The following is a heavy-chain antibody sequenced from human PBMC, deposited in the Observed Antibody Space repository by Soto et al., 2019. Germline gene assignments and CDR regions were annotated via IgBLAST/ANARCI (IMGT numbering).Heavy chain of an antibody. Sequence: EVQLVESGGGLVQPGRSLRLSCAASGFTFDDYAMHWVRQAPGKGLEWVSGISWNSGSIGYADSVTGRFTIFRDNAKKSLYLQMNSLRAEDTALYYCAKVGTTREYYYYMDVWGKGTTVTVSS. J-gene: IGHJ6*03. CDR1: GFTFDDYA. V-gene: IGHV3-9*01. D-gene: IGHD1-7*01. CDR2: ISWNSGSI. CDR3: AKVGTTREYYYYMDV.